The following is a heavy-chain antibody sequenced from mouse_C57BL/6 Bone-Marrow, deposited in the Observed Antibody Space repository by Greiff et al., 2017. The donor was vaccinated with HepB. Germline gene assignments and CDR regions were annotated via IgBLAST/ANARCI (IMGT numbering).Heavy chain of an antibody. V-gene: IGHV10-1*01. CDR2: IRSKSNNYAT. J-gene: IGHJ3*01. D-gene: IGHD2-5*01. Sequence: EVMLVESGGGLVQPKGSLKLSCAASGFSFNTYAMNWVRQAPGKGLEWVARIRSKSNNYATYYADSVKDRFTISRDDSESMLYLQMNNLKTEDTAMYYCVRQGIVTTSPWFAYWGQGTLVTVSA. CDR1: GFSFNTYA. CDR3: VRQGIVTTSPWFAY.